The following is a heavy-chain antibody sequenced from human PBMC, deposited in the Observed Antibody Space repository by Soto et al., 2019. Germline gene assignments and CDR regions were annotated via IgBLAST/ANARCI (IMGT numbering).Heavy chain of an antibody. CDR3: ASGIQLWLRRINNGYSG. CDR1: GGTFSTYA. D-gene: IGHD5-18*01. Sequence: QVQLVQSGAEVKKPESSVKVSCKAPGGTFSTYAISWVRQAPGQGLEWMGGIIPMFGTANYAQRFQDRVTLTXXESTNTVYRELSSLRSEDTAVYFCASGIQLWLRRINNGYSGWGQGTLVTVSS. V-gene: IGHV1-69*05. J-gene: IGHJ4*02. CDR2: IIPMFGTA.